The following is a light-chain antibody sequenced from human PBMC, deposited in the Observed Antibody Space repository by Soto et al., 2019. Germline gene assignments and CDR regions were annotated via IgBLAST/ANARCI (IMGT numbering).Light chain of an antibody. Sequence: EIVLTQSPGTLSLSPGERATLSCRASQSVSSNYLTWYQQKPGQAPRLLIYGASNRATGIPDRFSGSGSGTDFTLTISRLEPEDFEVYYCQQYGTPPWTFGQGTKVDI. V-gene: IGKV3-20*01. CDR2: GAS. CDR3: QQYGTPPWT. J-gene: IGKJ1*01. CDR1: QSVSSNY.